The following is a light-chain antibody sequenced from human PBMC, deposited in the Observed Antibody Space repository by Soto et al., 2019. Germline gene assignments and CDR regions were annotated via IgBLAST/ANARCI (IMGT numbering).Light chain of an antibody. J-gene: IGKJ4*01. CDR1: QSVSSS. V-gene: IGKV1-5*03. CDR3: RQYIDYPVT. CDR2: TAS. Sequence: DIQMTQSPSTLSASVGDRVTITCRASQSVSSSLAWYQQKPGKAPNLLIYTASSLESGVPSRFSGSGSGTEFTLTISSLQTDDFATYYCRQYIDYPVTFGGGTKVEMK.